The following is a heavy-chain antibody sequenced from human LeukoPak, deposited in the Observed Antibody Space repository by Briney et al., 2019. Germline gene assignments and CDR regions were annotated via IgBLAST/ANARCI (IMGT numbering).Heavy chain of an antibody. V-gene: IGHV3-23*01. J-gene: IGHJ4*02. CDR2: ISGSGGST. CDR3: AKGLYINRGSYGELDY. Sequence: PGGSPRLSCAASGFTSSSYAMSWVRQAPGKGLEWVSAISGSGGSTYYADSVKGRFTISRDNSKNTLYLQMNSLRVEDTAVYYCAKGLYINRGSYGELDYWGQGTLVTVSS. CDR1: GFTSSSYA. D-gene: IGHD1-26*01.